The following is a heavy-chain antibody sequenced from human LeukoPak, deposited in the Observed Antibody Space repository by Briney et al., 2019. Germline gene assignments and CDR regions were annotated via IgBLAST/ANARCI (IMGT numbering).Heavy chain of an antibody. Sequence: PGRSLRLPCAASGLTFSSYGMHGVRQAPGKGLEWVAVISYDGSNKYYVDSVKGRFTISRDNAKNSLYLQMNSLRAEDTAVYYCARNGDGDAFDIWGQGTMVTVSS. CDR2: ISYDGSNK. D-gene: IGHD4-17*01. CDR1: GLTFSSYG. V-gene: IGHV3-30*03. J-gene: IGHJ3*02. CDR3: ARNGDGDAFDI.